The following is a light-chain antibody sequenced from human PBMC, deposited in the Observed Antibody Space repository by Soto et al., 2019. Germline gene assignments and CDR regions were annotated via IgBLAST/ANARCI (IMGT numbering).Light chain of an antibody. CDR1: SSNIGSNT. CDR2: SDN. V-gene: IGLV1-44*01. Sequence: QSVLTQPPSASGTPGQRVTISCSGGSSNIGSNTVNWYQQLPGTAPKLLIYSDNQRPSGVPDRFSGSKSGTSASLAISGLQSEDEADYYCAAWDDSLNGWVFGGGTKLTAL. J-gene: IGLJ3*02. CDR3: AAWDDSLNGWV.